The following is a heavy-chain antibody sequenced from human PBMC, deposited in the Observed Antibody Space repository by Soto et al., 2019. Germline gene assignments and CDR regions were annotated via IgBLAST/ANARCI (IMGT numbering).Heavy chain of an antibody. CDR2: INPSDGTT. CDR3: ARDKDSSARPRAEFDY. CDR1: GYMFTSYF. V-gene: IGHV1-46*01. J-gene: IGHJ4*02. D-gene: IGHD6-19*01. Sequence: QGHLVQSGAEVKRPGASVRVSCESSGYMFTSYFIHWVRQAPGQGLEWVGVINPSDGTTTYAQKFQARITMTRDTSTTTVDRELSSLRSEDTAVYDCARDKDSSARPRAEFDYWGQGTLITVSS.